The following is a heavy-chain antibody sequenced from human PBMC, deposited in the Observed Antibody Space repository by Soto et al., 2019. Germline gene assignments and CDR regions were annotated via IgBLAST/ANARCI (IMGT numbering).Heavy chain of an antibody. J-gene: IGHJ6*02. Sequence: ASVKVSCKASGYTLTSYGISWVRQAPGQGLEWVGWISVYNGDTHYAQKFQDRVTMTTDTSTSTAYMELRSLRSDDTAVYYCATPTGYSYYYYGMEVWGQGTTVTVSS. CDR1: GYTLTSYG. V-gene: IGHV1-18*01. D-gene: IGHD3-9*01. CDR3: ATPTGYSYYYYGMEV. CDR2: ISVYNGDT.